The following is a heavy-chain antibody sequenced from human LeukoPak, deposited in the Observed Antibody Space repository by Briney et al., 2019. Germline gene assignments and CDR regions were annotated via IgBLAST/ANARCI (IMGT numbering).Heavy chain of an antibody. J-gene: IGHJ4*02. V-gene: IGHV3-9*01. Sequence: GRSLRLSCAASGFTFDDYAMHWVRQAPGKGLEWVSGISWNSGSIGYADSVKGRFTISRDNAKNSPYLQMNSLKAEDTALYYCAKGRGVVVVYFDYWGQGTLVTVSS. D-gene: IGHD2-15*01. CDR2: ISWNSGSI. CDR1: GFTFDDYA. CDR3: AKGRGVVVVYFDY.